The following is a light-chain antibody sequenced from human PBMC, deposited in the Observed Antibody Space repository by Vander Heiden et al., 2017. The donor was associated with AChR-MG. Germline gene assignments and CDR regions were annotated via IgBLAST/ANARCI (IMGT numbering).Light chain of an antibody. CDR2: GAS. Sequence: SVLTQSPGNLSLPPGEGASLSCRVSQPLSDIDLARYQQKPGQAPRLLISGASSRATGIPDRFSGSGSGTDFTLTISRLEPEDFAVYYCQQYSMSQTFGQGTKVEIK. CDR1: QPLSDID. CDR3: QQYSMSQT. J-gene: IGKJ1*01. V-gene: IGKV3-20*01.